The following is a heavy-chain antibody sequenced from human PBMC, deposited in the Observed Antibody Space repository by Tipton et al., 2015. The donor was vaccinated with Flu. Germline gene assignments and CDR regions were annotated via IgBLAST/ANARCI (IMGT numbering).Heavy chain of an antibody. CDR1: GGSLSSFY. CDR2: IYTSGIT. CDR3: AISSPGSTGTGFYDF. J-gene: IGHJ4*02. Sequence: TLSLTCTVSGGSLSSFYWTWIRQPAGKGLEWIGRIYTSGITKYNPSLKSRVTMSVDTSKNQFSLSLSSVTAADTAVYYCAISSPGSTGTGFYDFWGQGILVTVSS. V-gene: IGHV4-4*07. D-gene: IGHD1-1*01.